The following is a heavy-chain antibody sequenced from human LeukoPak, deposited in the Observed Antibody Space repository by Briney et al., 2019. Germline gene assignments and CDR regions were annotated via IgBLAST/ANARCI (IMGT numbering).Heavy chain of an antibody. V-gene: IGHV1-69*13. D-gene: IGHD2-21*02. CDR2: IIPIFGTA. CDR3: ARHCSGGDCYGVADI. J-gene: IGHJ3*02. CDR1: GGTFSNYA. Sequence: SVKVSCKASGGTFSNYAINWVRQAPGQGLEWMGGIIPIFGTANYAQKFQGRVTITADESTSTAYMELSRLRSEDTAVYYCARHCSGGDCYGVADIWGQGTVVTVSS.